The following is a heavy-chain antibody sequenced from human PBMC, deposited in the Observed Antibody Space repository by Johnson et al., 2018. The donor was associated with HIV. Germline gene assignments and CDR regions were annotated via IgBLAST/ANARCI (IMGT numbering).Heavy chain of an antibody. CDR3: ARGSPYYNFWSGYVNAFDI. CDR1: GFTFSSYG. V-gene: IGHV3-30*03. CDR2: ISYDGSNK. D-gene: IGHD3-3*01. J-gene: IGHJ3*02. Sequence: QVQLVESGGGVVQPGRSLRLSCAASGFTFSSYGMHWVRQAPGKGLEWVAVISYDGSNKYYADSVKGRFTISRDNSKNTLYLQMNSLRAEDTAVYYCARGSPYYNFWSGYVNAFDIWGQGTMVTVSS.